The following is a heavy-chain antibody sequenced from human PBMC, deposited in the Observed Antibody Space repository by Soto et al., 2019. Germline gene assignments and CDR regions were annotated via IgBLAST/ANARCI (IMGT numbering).Heavy chain of an antibody. V-gene: IGHV1-69*13. CDR1: GGTFSSYA. CDR2: IIPIFGTA. D-gene: IGHD2-21*02. CDR3: ARVRDPPAYCGGGCYSHYYYGMDV. Sequence: AASVKVSCKASGGTFSSYAISWVRQAPGQGLEWKGGIIPIFGTANYAQKFQGRVTITADESTSTAYMELSSLRSEDTAVYYCARVRDPPAYCGGGCYSHYYYGMDVWGQGTTVTVSS. J-gene: IGHJ6*02.